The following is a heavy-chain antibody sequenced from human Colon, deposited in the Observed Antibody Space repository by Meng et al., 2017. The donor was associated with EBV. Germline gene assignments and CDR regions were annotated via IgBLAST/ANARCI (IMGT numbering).Heavy chain of an antibody. D-gene: IGHD2-21*01. CDR3: ARVGAYCDGDHSPPDT. J-gene: IGHJ5*02. CDR2: IYHSGST. V-gene: IGHV4-4*02. Sequence: QVQLQESGPGLVKPSGTLSLTCAVSGGSLSSRNWWSWVRQPPGKGLEWIGEIYHSGSTNYNPSLKSRVTISVDESKNQFSLRLSSVTAADTAVYYCARVGAYCDGDHSPPDTWGQGTLVTVAS. CDR1: GGSLSSRNW.